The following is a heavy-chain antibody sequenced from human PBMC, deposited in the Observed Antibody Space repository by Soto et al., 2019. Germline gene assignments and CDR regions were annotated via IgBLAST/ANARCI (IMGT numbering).Heavy chain of an antibody. CDR1: GDSVSSNSAA. J-gene: IGHJ1*01. D-gene: IGHD1-1*01. V-gene: IGHV6-1*01. CDR2: TRYTSQLYS. Sequence: PSQTHSLTYAISGDSVSSNSAAWDWIRQSPARGFEWLGRTRYTSQLYSEYAVSVRSRITINPDTAKNHFSLQLTSVTPEDAAVYYCVRVDWNDAGFWGQGTLVTVSS. CDR3: VRVDWNDAGF.